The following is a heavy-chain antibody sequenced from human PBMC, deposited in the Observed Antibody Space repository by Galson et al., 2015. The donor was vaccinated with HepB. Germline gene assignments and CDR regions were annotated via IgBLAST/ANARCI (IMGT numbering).Heavy chain of an antibody. CDR3: ARETPDTYYFDY. CDR1: GYTLTNYH. D-gene: IGHD2-15*01. CDR2: IFAGGGST. Sequence: SVKVSCKASGYTLTNYHFHWVRQAPGQGPEWMGKIFAGGGSTRYAERFQGRVTLTRDSSTSTIYMEVSSLISDDTAGYYCARETPDTYYFDYWGQGTLVTVSS. J-gene: IGHJ4*02. V-gene: IGHV1-46*01.